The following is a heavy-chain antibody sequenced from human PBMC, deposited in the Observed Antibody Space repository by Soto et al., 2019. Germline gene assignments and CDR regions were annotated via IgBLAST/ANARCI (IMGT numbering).Heavy chain of an antibody. V-gene: IGHV4-4*02. Sequence: QVQLQESGPGLVKPSGTLSLTCAVSGGSISSSNWWSWVRQPPGKGLEWIGEIYHSGSTNYNPSLKSRVTISVDKSKNQFSLKLSSVTAADTAVYYCARNGALVVVITTDQGYAFDIWGQGTMVTVSS. CDR3: ARNGALVVVITTDQGYAFDI. D-gene: IGHD3-22*01. CDR1: GGSISSSNW. J-gene: IGHJ3*02. CDR2: IYHSGST.